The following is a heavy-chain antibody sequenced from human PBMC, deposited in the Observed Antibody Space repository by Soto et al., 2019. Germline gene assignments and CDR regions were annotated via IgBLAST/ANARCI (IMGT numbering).Heavy chain of an antibody. Sequence: PSETLSLTCSVSGASVTRSSYYWAWIHQPPGKGLEWIASIHSHSGSTYYDPSLRGRVLISVDTSKNHFSLNLSSVTAADTAVYYCARPGDAYGSEVWGKDTTVTASS. CDR1: GASVTRSSYY. CDR2: IHSHSGST. CDR3: ARPGDAYGSEV. J-gene: IGHJ6*04. D-gene: IGHD2-21*02. V-gene: IGHV4-39*01.